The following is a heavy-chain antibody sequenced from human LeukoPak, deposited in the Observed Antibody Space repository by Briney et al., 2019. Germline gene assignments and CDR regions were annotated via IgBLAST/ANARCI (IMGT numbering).Heavy chain of an antibody. Sequence: SETLSLTCTVSGGSISSYYWSWIRQPPGKGLEWIGYIYYSGSTNYHPSLKSRVTISVDTSKNQFSLKLSSVTAADTAVYYCARVRGSSGWYSGFDYWGQGTLVTVSS. V-gene: IGHV4-59*01. CDR3: ARVRGSSGWYSGFDY. D-gene: IGHD6-19*01. CDR2: IYYSGST. J-gene: IGHJ4*02. CDR1: GGSISSYY.